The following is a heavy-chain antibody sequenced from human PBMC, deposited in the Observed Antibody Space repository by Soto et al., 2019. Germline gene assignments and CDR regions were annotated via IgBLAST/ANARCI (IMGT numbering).Heavy chain of an antibody. J-gene: IGHJ4*02. CDR1: GFTFSSYG. CDR2: ISYDGSNK. CDR3: AKDADYYDSSGPFDY. D-gene: IGHD3-22*01. Sequence: GGSLRLSCAASGFTFSSYGIHWVRQAPCKGLEWVAVISYDGSNKYYADSVKGRFTISRDNSKNTLYLQMNSLRAEDTAVYYCAKDADYYDSSGPFDYWGQGTLVTVSS. V-gene: IGHV3-30*18.